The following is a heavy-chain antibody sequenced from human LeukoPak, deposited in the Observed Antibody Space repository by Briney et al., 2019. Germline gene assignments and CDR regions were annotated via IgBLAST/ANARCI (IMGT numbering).Heavy chain of an antibody. CDR1: GGSISSSSYY. Sequence: SETLSLTCTVSGGSISSSSYYWDWIRQPPGKGLEWIGYVFYTGSTNYNPSLESRVTISVDTSKNQVSLKLTSMTAADTAVYYCATYSTASVGFHYWGRGTLVTVSS. V-gene: IGHV4-61*05. CDR2: VFYTGST. CDR3: ATYSTASVGFHY. D-gene: IGHD6-13*01. J-gene: IGHJ4*02.